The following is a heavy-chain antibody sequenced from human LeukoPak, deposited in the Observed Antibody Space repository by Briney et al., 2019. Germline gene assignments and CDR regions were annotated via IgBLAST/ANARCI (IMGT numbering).Heavy chain of an antibody. D-gene: IGHD3-10*01. CDR3: AKGGVPFYYGSGSYCPA. CDR1: GYTFTSYD. V-gene: IGHV7-4-1*02. Sequence: GASVKVSCKASGYTFTSYDINWVRQATGQGLEWMGWINTNTEHPTYAQGFTGRFVFSLDTSVRTAFLQINSLQTEDTAVYYCAKGGVPFYYGSGSYCPAWGQGTLVTVSS. CDR2: INTNTEHP. J-gene: IGHJ5*02.